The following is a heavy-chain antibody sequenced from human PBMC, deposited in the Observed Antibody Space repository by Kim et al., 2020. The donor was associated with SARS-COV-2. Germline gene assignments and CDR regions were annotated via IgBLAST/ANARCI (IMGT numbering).Heavy chain of an antibody. V-gene: IGHV4-59*08. CDR3: ARHRFGGVIGDLDY. J-gene: IGHJ4*02. D-gene: IGHD3-16*02. Sequence: SETLSLTCTVSGGSISSYYWSWIRQPPRKGLEWIGYIYYSGSTNYNPSLKTRVTISVDTSKNQFSLKLSSVTAADTAVYYCARHRFGGVIGDLDYWGQGTLVTVSS. CDR2: IYYSGST. CDR1: GGSISSYY.